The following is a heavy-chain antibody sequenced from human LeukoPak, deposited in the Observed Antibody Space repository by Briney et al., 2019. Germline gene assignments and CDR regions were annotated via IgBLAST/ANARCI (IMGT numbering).Heavy chain of an antibody. CDR3: TRVTAAGSTNYYYYYMDV. D-gene: IGHD6-13*01. J-gene: IGHJ6*03. CDR2: IRSKANSYAT. CDR1: GFTFSGSA. Sequence: GGSLRLSCAASGFTFSGSAMHWVRQASGKGLEWVGRIRSKANSYATAYAASVKGRFTISRDDSKNTAYLQMNSLKTEDTAVYYCTRVTAAGSTNYYYYYMDVWGKGTTVTVSS. V-gene: IGHV3-73*01.